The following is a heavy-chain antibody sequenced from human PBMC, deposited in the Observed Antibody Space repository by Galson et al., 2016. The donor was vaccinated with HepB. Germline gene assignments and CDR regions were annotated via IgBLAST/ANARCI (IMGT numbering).Heavy chain of an antibody. V-gene: IGHV3-23*01. CDR2: ISAIGSNT. CDR1: GFLFNRRA. Sequence: SLRLSCAGSGFLFNRRAMSSVRQAPGKGLALVSAISAIGSNTYHADFVKGRFTISRDNSKNTMYLQMNSLRVEDTAVYYCAARYGEFLMVFDYWGQGTLVTVSS. J-gene: IGHJ4*02. CDR3: AARYGEFLMVFDY. D-gene: IGHD3-10*01.